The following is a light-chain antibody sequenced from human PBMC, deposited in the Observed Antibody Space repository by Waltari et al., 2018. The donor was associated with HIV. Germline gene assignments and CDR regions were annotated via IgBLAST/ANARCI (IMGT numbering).Light chain of an antibody. Sequence: QSPLTQPASVSGSPGHSFTIYCTGIISDIDVYKYFSWYQQHPGKAPKLLIYDVSNRPPGVSHRFTGSKSPNTCSLTISVLQSEDDAIYYCSSYTTTSTLYVFGTGTKVTV. J-gene: IGLJ1*01. CDR3: SSYTTTSTLYV. CDR1: ISDIDVYKY. V-gene: IGLV2-14*03. CDR2: DVS.